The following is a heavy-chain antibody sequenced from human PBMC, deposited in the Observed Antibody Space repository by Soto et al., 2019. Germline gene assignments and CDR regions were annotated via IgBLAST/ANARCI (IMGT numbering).Heavy chain of an antibody. D-gene: IGHD6-6*01. V-gene: IGHV3-30*03. Sequence: QVQLVESGGGVVQPGWSLRLSCAASGFTFRNYGMHWVRQAPGKGLEWVALISYDGRNKFYADSVQGRFTISRDNSRNTLFLQFDGLSPTDTAVYYCAREIAFRPLRYIDYWGHGALVTV. CDR1: GFTFRNYG. CDR3: AREIAFRPLRYIDY. J-gene: IGHJ4*01. CDR2: ISYDGRNK.